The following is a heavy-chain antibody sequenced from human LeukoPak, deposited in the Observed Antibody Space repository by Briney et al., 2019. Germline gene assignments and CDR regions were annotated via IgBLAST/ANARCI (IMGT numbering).Heavy chain of an antibody. CDR3: ARDDYGDSGDIY. J-gene: IGHJ4*02. CDR2: ISSSGSTI. CDR1: GFTFSDYY. Sequence: PGGSLRLSCAASGFTFSDYYMSWIRQAPGKGLEGVSYISSSGSTIYYADSVKGRFTIYRDNAKNPLYLQMNSLRDEDTAVYYCARDDYGDSGDIYWGQGTLVTVSS. V-gene: IGHV3-11*01. D-gene: IGHD4-17*01.